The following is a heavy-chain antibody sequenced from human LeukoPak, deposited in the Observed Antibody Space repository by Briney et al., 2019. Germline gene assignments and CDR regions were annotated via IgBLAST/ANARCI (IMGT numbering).Heavy chain of an antibody. Sequence: KPSETLSLTCTVSGGSIRSYYWSWIRQPPGKGLEWIGYIHYSGSTNYNPSLKSRVTKSVDTSRNQLSLKLSSVTGADTAVYYCARDGVYGNSRYFDSWGQGALVTVSS. J-gene: IGHJ4*02. CDR3: ARDGVYGNSRYFDS. V-gene: IGHV4-59*01. CDR1: GGSIRSYY. CDR2: IHYSGST. D-gene: IGHD4-23*01.